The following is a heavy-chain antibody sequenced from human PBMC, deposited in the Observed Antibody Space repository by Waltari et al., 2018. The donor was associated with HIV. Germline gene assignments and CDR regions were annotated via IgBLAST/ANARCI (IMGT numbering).Heavy chain of an antibody. CDR3: ARSLVGATYYFDY. V-gene: IGHV3-33*01. J-gene: IGHJ4*02. CDR2: IWDDGNNK. D-gene: IGHD1-26*01. CDR1: GFTFSSYG. Sequence: QVLLVESGGGVVQPGRSLRLSCAASGFTFSSYGMHWVRQAPGKVLGWVSVIWDDGNNKYYTDSVKGRFTISRDNSKNTLYLQMNSLRAGDTAVYYCARSLVGATYYFDYWGQGTLVTVSS.